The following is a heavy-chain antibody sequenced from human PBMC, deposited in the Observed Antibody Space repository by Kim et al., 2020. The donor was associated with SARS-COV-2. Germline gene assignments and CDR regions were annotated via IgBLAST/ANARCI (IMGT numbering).Heavy chain of an antibody. J-gene: IGHJ4*02. D-gene: IGHD3-22*01. V-gene: IGHV3-33*01. CDR2: IWHDGSKT. CDR1: GFTFSTYG. Sequence: GGSLRLSCAASGFTFSTYGFHWVRQAPGKGLEWVAVIWHDGSKTYYADSVKGRFIIFRDSSTLYLQMNSLRAEDTAVYYCTRDVGNSGFFLDSWGQGTLVIVSS. CDR3: TRDVGNSGFFLDS.